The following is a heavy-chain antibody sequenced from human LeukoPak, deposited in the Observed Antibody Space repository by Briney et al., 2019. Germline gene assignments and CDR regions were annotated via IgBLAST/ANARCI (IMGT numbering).Heavy chain of an antibody. Sequence: PSETLSLTCAVYGGSFSGYYWSWIRQPPGKGLEWIGEINHSGSTNYNPSLKSRVTISVDTSKNQLSLKLSSVTAADTAVYYCARGGYCSGGSCYSAALYYYYYGMDVWGQGTTVTVSS. V-gene: IGHV4-34*01. CDR1: GGSFSGYY. CDR3: ARGGYCSGGSCYSAALYYYYYGMDV. J-gene: IGHJ6*02. CDR2: INHSGST. D-gene: IGHD2-15*01.